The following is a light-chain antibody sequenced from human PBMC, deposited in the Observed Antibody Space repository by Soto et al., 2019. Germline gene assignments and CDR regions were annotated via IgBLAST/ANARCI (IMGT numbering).Light chain of an antibody. CDR2: EVS. CDR1: NSDVGSYNR. Sequence: QSALTQPPSVSGSPGQSVTISCTGTNSDVGSYNRVSWYQQPPGTAPKLMIYEVSNRPSGVPDRFSASKSVNTASLTISGLQAEDEADYYCSSYTSSSTYVFGTGTKLTVL. CDR3: SSYTSSSTYV. J-gene: IGLJ1*01. V-gene: IGLV2-18*02.